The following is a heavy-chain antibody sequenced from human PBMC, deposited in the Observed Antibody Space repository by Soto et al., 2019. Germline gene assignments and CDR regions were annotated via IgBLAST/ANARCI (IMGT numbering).Heavy chain of an antibody. V-gene: IGHV4-31*11. CDR3: CXRDPAP. Sequence: QVQLQESGPGLVKASQTLSLTCAVSGGXXXXXXXXXXXXRQHPGKGLEWIGYIYNSGSTYYNPSLKSRXXXXXXXXXXXXXXXXXXXXAXXTXXYYCXRDPAPWGQGTLVTVSS. J-gene: IGHJ5*02. CDR2: IYNSGST. D-gene: IGHD3-10*01. CDR1: GGXXXXXXXX.